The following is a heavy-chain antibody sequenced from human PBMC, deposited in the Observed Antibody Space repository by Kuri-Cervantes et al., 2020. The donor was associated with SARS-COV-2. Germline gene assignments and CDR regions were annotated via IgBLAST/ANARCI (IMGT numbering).Heavy chain of an antibody. Sequence: GGSLRLSCAASGFTFSSYEMNWVRQAPGKGLEWVSYISSSGSTIYYADSVKGRFTISRDNAKNSLYPQMNSLRAEDTAVYYCARDAYCGGDCYWLAFDIWGQGTMVTVSS. CDR2: ISSSGSTI. D-gene: IGHD2-21*01. CDR1: GFTFSSYE. J-gene: IGHJ3*02. CDR3: ARDAYCGGDCYWLAFDI. V-gene: IGHV3-48*03.